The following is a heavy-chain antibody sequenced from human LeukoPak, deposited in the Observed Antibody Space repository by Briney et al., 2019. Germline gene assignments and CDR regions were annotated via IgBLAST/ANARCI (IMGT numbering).Heavy chain of an antibody. Sequence: PSETLFLTCSVSGDSISTYYWNWIRQPPGKGLEWIGYIYYTGSTNYNPSFKRRVTISLDTSKNQFSLKLTSVTAADTAVYYCARGNGEGYSSGYFDYWGQGTLVTVSS. D-gene: IGHD5-18*01. CDR1: GDSISTYY. J-gene: IGHJ4*02. CDR3: ARGNGEGYSSGYFDY. CDR2: IYYTGST. V-gene: IGHV4-59*01.